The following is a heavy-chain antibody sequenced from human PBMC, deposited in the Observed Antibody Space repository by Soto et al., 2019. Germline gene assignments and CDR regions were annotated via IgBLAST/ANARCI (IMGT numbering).Heavy chain of an antibody. CDR1: GFTFSDYG. J-gene: IGHJ5*02. V-gene: IGHV3-33*01. D-gene: IGHD4-4*01. Sequence: QVQLVESGGGVVQPGRSLRLSCAASGFTFSDYGMHWVRQTPGKGLECGAGIWHDGNAKYHADSAKGRFTVSKENSNNTVYLQMNSLRAEDTSLYYSAREFGQYGNYRVDPLGQGTLVDVSS. CDR2: IWHDGNAK. CDR3: AREFGQYGNYRVDP.